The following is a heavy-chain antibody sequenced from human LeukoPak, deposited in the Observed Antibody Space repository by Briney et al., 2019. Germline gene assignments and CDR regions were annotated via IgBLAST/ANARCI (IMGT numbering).Heavy chain of an antibody. Sequence: PGGSLRLSCVASGFTFSNYWMSWVRQAPGKGLERVANINQDGSEKYSVDSVKGRFTFSRDNAKNSLFLQMNSLRADDTAVYYCARDQDYVWGSSHIDYWGQGTLVTVSS. D-gene: IGHD3-16*01. V-gene: IGHV3-7*01. CDR1: GFTFSNYW. J-gene: IGHJ4*02. CDR3: ARDQDYVWGSSHIDY. CDR2: INQDGSEK.